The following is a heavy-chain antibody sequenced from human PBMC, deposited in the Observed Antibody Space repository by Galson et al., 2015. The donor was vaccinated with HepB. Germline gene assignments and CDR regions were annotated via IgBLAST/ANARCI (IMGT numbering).Heavy chain of an antibody. Sequence: SVKVSCKASGYTFTSYGISWVRQAPGQGLEWMGWISAYNGNTNYAQKLQGRVTMTTDTSTSTAYMELRSLRSDDTAVYYCASVAVAGTSYYYGMDVWGQGTTVTVSS. CDR2: ISAYNGNT. V-gene: IGHV1-18*04. CDR1: GYTFTSYG. J-gene: IGHJ6*02. CDR3: ASVAVAGTSYYYGMDV. D-gene: IGHD6-19*01.